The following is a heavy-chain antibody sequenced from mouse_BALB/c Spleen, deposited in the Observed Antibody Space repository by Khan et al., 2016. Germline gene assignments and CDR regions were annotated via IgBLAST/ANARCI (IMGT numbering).Heavy chain of an antibody. CDR2: IATYTGES. V-gene: IGHV9-1*02. D-gene: IGHD6-1*01. Sequence: QFQLVQSGPELKKPGETVKISCKASGYTFTNYGMNWVQQAPGKGLRWMGWIATYTGESTYADDFKGRFAFSLDTSASTAYLQINNLKNEDMATYFCARRRQLDLYYAMDYWGQGTSVTVSS. CDR1: GYTFTNYG. CDR3: ARRRQLDLYYAMDY. J-gene: IGHJ4*01.